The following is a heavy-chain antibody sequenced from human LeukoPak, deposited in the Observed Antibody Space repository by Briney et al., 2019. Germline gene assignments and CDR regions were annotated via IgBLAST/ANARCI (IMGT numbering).Heavy chain of an antibody. V-gene: IGHV3-33*01. Sequence: PGGSLRLSCAASGFTFSSYGMHWVRQAPGKGLEWVAVIWYDGSNKYYADSVKGRFTISRDNSKNTLYLQMNSLRAEDTAVYYCARGGGDFWSAYYSGYYFDYWGQGTLVTVSS. CDR1: GFTFSSYG. CDR3: ARGGGDFWSAYYSGYYFDY. CDR2: IWYDGSNK. D-gene: IGHD3-3*01. J-gene: IGHJ4*02.